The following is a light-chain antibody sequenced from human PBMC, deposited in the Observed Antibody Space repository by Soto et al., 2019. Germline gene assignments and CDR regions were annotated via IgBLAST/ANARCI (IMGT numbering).Light chain of an antibody. V-gene: IGKV1-12*01. CDR2: SAS. CDR3: QQSYSTPWT. CDR1: QGISSW. Sequence: DIQMTQSPSSVSASIGDRVTITCRASQGISSWLAWYQQEPGKAPKLLIYSASNLQSGVPSRFSGSGSGTDFTLTISSLQPEDFATYYCQQSYSTPWTFGQGTKVDIK. J-gene: IGKJ1*01.